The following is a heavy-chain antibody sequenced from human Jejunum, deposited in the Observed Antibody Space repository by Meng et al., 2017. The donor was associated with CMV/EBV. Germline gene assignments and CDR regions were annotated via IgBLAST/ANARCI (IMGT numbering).Heavy chain of an antibody. CDR1: FTIRSYG. CDR3: AKDKIPVSPYYYGMDV. D-gene: IGHD2-21*01. Sequence: FTIRSYGMHGVRQAPGKGLEWVAFIRHDGTTKYYGNSVKGRFTISRDNSSTLFLQMNSLTTEDTAVYYCAKDKIPVSPYYYGMDVWGQGTTVTVSS. J-gene: IGHJ6*02. V-gene: IGHV3-30*02. CDR2: IRHDGTTK.